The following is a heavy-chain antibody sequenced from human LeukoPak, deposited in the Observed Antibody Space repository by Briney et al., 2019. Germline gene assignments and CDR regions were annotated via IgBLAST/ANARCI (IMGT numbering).Heavy chain of an antibody. D-gene: IGHD2-15*01. CDR2: LDPYSGDA. CDR1: GYTFDNYD. CDR3: AWVVMEAFQYYYMDV. Sequence: ASVKVSCKASGYTFDNYDIVWVRQATGKGLEWMGYLDPYSGDAGYAQNFQSRVTMTRSLSRATAYMELNRLTSEDTAVYFCAWVVMEAFQYYYMDVWGRGTTITVSS. J-gene: IGHJ6*03. V-gene: IGHV1-8*01.